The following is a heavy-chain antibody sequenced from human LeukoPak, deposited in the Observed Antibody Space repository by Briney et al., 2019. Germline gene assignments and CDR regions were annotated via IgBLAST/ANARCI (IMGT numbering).Heavy chain of an antibody. Sequence: PSETLSLTCTVSGGSITNSYWNWIRQSPGKGLEWIGYINYSGTTNYNPSLRGRVTISVDTSKNQFSLKLSSVTAADTAVYFCARGPLSTNDFDIWGQGTMVTVSS. J-gene: IGHJ3*02. CDR1: GGSITNSY. V-gene: IGHV4-59*01. CDR2: INYSGTT. CDR3: ARGPLSTNDFDI. D-gene: IGHD1-1*01.